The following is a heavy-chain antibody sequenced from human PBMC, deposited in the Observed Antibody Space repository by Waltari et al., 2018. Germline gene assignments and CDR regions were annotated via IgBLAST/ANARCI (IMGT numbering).Heavy chain of an antibody. CDR2: MNPNSGNT. CDR1: GYTFTSYD. J-gene: IGHJ4*02. V-gene: IGHV1-8*03. D-gene: IGHD3-3*01. CDR3: ARGMTHYDFWSSYHTYFDY. Sequence: QVQLVQSGAEVKKPGASVKVSCKASGYTFTSYDINWVRQATGQGLEWMGWMNPNSGNTGDAQKYQGRVTITRNTSISTAYMELSSLRAEDTAVYYCARGMTHYDFWSSYHTYFDYWGQGTLVTVSS.